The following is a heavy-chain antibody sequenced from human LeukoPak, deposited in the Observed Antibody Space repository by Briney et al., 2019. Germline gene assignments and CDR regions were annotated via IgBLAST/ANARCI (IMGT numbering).Heavy chain of an antibody. CDR2: LYAGGNT. CDR3: ARERDSSGYYLRY. J-gene: IGHJ4*02. D-gene: IGHD3-22*01. Sequence: GGSLRLSCAASGFIISSKYMSWVRQAPGKGLGWVSVLYAGGNTYYADSVKGRFTISRDTSKNTLYLQMNSLRTEDTAMYYCARERDSSGYYLRYWGQGALVTVSS. CDR1: GFIISSKY. V-gene: IGHV3-66*02.